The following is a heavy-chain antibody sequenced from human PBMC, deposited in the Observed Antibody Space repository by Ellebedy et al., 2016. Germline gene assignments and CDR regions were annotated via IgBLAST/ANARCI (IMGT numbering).Heavy chain of an antibody. CDR1: GFAVTDAW. J-gene: IGHJ3*02. CDR3: TSGVRESGHKYPTDSFDI. Sequence: GGSLRLSCAASGFAVTDAWMSWVRQAPGKGLEWVGRVKSSTDGGATEYGAPVKGRFSVSRDGSENTLYLQMNSLKIEDTAVYYCTSGVRESGHKYPTDSFDIWGQGTMVTVSS. CDR2: VKSSTDGGAT. V-gene: IGHV3-15*01. D-gene: IGHD5-12*01.